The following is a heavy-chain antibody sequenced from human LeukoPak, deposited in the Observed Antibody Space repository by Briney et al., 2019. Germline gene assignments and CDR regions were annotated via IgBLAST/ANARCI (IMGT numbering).Heavy chain of an antibody. Sequence: GGSLRLSCAASGFTFDDYGMSWVRQAPGKGLQWVSDINWNGGSTAYADSVKGRFTISRDNAKYSLYLQMNSLRAEDTAIYYCARGHYGLDYWGQGTLVTVSS. D-gene: IGHD4-17*01. CDR2: INWNGGST. CDR1: GFTFDDYG. J-gene: IGHJ4*02. V-gene: IGHV3-20*04. CDR3: ARGHYGLDY.